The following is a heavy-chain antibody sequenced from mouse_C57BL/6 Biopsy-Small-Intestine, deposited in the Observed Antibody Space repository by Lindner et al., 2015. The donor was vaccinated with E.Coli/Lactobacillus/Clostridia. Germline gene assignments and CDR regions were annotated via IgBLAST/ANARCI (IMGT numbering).Heavy chain of an antibody. V-gene: IGHV1-54*01. CDR3: ARGNNWDSDFDY. D-gene: IGHD4-1*01. J-gene: IGHJ2*01. CDR1: GYAFTNYL. CDR2: INPGSGGT. Sequence: VQLQESGAELVRPGTSVKVSCKASGYAFTNYLIEWVKQRPGQGLEWIGVINPGSGGTSYNEKFKGKATLIVDKSSSTAYMELRSLTSEDSAVYYCARGNNWDSDFDYWGQGTTLTVSS.